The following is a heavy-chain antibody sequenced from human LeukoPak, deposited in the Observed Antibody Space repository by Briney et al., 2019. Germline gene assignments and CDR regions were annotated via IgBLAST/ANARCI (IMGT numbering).Heavy chain of an antibody. D-gene: IGHD6-13*01. Sequence: GGSLRLSCAASGFTFSDYYMSWIRQAPGKGLGWVSYISSSGNTIYYADSVKGRFTISRDNAKNSLYLQMNSLRAEDTAVYYCARPKYSSSWQILDYWGQGTLVTASS. V-gene: IGHV3-11*01. CDR2: ISSSGNTI. CDR1: GFTFSDYY. CDR3: ARPKYSSSWQILDY. J-gene: IGHJ4*02.